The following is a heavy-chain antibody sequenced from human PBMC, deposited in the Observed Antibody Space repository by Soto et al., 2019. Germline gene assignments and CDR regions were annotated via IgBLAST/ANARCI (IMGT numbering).Heavy chain of an antibody. J-gene: IGHJ4*02. CDR2: ISSDGSNK. CDR1: GFTFRNYV. CDR3: TNDRATHRNY. D-gene: IGHD5-12*01. Sequence: QVQLVESGGGVVQPGRSLSLSCAASGFTFRNYVMHWVRQAPGKGLEWVAVISSDGSNKYYADSVKGRFTISRDNSKNTLYLKMNSLRIEDTAVYYCTNDRATHRNYWGQGTLVTVSS. V-gene: IGHV3-30*18.